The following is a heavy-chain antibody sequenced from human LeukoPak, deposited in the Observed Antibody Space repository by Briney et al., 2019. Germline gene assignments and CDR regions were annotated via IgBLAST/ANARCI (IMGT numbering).Heavy chain of an antibody. CDR1: GGTFSSYA. CDR3: ARDRVSASSNHAFDI. D-gene: IGHD2-2*01. V-gene: IGHV1-69*06. CDR2: IIPIFGTE. Sequence: SVTVSCRASGGTFSSYAMSWVRQAPGQGLEWMGGIIPIFGTENYAEKFQGRVTITAHKSTSTAYMELSSLRSEDTAVYYCARDRVSASSNHAFDIWGQGTMVTVSS. J-gene: IGHJ3*02.